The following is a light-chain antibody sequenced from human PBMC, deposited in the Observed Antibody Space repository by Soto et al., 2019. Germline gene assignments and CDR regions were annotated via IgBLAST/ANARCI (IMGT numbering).Light chain of an antibody. J-gene: IGLJ2*01. CDR1: SSDVGRYNY. CDR3: SSYTSTTTV. CDR2: EVS. V-gene: IGLV2-14*01. Sequence: QSALTQPASVSGSPGQSITISCTGTSSDVGRYNYVSWYQQHPGKAPKLMIYEVSNWPSGISNRFSGSKSGNTASLTISGLQAEDEADYYCSSYTSTTTVFGGGTQLTVL.